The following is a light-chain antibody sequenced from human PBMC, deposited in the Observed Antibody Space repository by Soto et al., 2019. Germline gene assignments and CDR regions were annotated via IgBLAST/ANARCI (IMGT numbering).Light chain of an antibody. CDR1: QSVDIY. Sequence: EVVLTQSPVTLSLSPGDRASRSCKASQSVDIYVAWYQQRPGQAPRLLIYDASKRATGIPARFSGSGSGTDFTLTISSLEPEDSAVYYCQQRRSWPPLTFGGGTKVEIK. CDR3: QQRRSWPPLT. J-gene: IGKJ4*01. CDR2: DAS. V-gene: IGKV3-11*01.